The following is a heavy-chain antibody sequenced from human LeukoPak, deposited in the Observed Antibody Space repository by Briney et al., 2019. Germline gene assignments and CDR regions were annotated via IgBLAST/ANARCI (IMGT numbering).Heavy chain of an antibody. J-gene: IGHJ3*02. CDR2: IYYSGST. Sequence: SETLSLTCTVSGGSISSYYWSWIRQPPGKGLEWIGYIYYSGSTNYNPSLKSRVTISVDTSKNQFSLKLSSVTAADTAVYYCALLLWGAFDIWGQGTMVTVSS. CDR3: ALLLWGAFDI. D-gene: IGHD3-10*01. CDR1: GGSISSYY. V-gene: IGHV4-59*08.